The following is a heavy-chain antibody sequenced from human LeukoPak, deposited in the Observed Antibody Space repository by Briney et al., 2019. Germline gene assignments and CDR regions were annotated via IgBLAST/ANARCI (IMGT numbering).Heavy chain of an antibody. CDR1: GFTFSNYA. J-gene: IGHJ4*02. CDR2: ISGSGSII. CDR3: ARDRLFGNLPDY. V-gene: IGHV3-48*03. Sequence: PGGSLRLSCAASGFTFSNYAMHWVRQAPGKGLEWLSYISGSGSIIYYADSVKGRFTISRDSARNSVSLQMNSLRAEDTAVYYCARDRLFGNLPDYWGQGTLVTVSS. D-gene: IGHD1-7*01.